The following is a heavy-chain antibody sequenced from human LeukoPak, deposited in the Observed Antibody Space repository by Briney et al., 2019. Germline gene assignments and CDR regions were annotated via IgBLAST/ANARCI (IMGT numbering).Heavy chain of an antibody. Sequence: GGSLRLSCAVSGFTFSSYGMHWVRQAPGKGLEWVAVMSYDGSNKYYADSVKGRFTISRDNYKSTLYLQMNSLGAGDTAVYYCARDGWNVFFDYWGQGALVSVSS. J-gene: IGHJ4*02. CDR3: ARDGWNVFFDY. D-gene: IGHD1-1*01. CDR1: GFTFSSYG. V-gene: IGHV3-30*03. CDR2: MSYDGSNK.